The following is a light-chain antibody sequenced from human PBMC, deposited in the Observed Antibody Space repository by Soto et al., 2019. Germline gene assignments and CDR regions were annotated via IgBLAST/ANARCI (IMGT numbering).Light chain of an antibody. J-gene: IGKJ4*01. CDR1: QAIYNY. CDR3: QEFSAVPT. CDR2: AAS. Sequence: DIQMTQSPSSLSASVGDRVTITCRASQAIYNYLAWYQQKPGKVPTLLISAASTLQSGVPSRFSGSGSGTDIPLTISRLPPEDVATYYCQEFSAVPTFGGGTKVEI. V-gene: IGKV1-27*01.